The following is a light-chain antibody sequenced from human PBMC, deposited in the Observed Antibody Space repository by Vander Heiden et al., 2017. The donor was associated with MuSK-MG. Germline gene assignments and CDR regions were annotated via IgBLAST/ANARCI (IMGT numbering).Light chain of an antibody. V-gene: IGLV3-25*03. Sequence: SYELTQPPSVSVSPGQTARITCSGDALPKHYAYWYQQKPGQAPVLAIYRNNERPSGIPERFSASSSGTTVTLTISGVQAEDEADYYCQSADISMALFGGGTKLTVL. CDR2: RNN. CDR3: QSADISMAL. CDR1: ALPKHY. J-gene: IGLJ2*01.